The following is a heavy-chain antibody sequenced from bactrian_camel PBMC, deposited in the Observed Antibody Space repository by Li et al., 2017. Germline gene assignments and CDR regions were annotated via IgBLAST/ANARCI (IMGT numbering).Heavy chain of an antibody. CDR1: GFTFSNTE. Sequence: VLLVESGGGSVQPGGSLRLSCAASGFTFSNTEMSWVRQAPGKGLEWVSGISESGGQTSYADSVKGRFTISEDSAKDTVYLQLNSLKFEDTAMYYCGKGELIGQGTQVTVS. V-gene: IGHV3S40*01. D-gene: IGHD7*01. CDR2: ISESGGQT. J-gene: IGHJ4*01.